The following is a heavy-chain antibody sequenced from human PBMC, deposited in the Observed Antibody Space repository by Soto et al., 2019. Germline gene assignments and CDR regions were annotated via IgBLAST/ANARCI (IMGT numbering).Heavy chain of an antibody. V-gene: IGHV4-39*01. CDR2: VYYRGRS. CDR1: GGAVTNSSYY. J-gene: IGHJ4*02. Sequence: SETLSLTCTVSGGAVTNSSYYWGWIRQSPGKGLEWIGSVYYRGRSYSKSSVKSRVTISVDTSKNRFSLSLNSVTASDTAVYFCVSQRTTVPTQAYFDYWGPGALVTVSS. D-gene: IGHD4-17*01. CDR3: VSQRTTVPTQAYFDY.